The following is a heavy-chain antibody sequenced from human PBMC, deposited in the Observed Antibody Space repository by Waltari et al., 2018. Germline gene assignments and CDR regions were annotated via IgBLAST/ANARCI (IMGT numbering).Heavy chain of an antibody. Sequence: QVQLVQSGAEVKKPGSSVKVSCKASGGTFSSYAISWVRQAPGQGLEWMGGISPIFGPANYAQKCQGRVTITADESTSTAYMELSSLRSEDTAVYYCARVVGYNYRYYYYGMDVWGQGTTVTVSS. V-gene: IGHV1-69*01. CDR3: ARVVGYNYRYYYYGMDV. J-gene: IGHJ6*02. D-gene: IGHD5-12*01. CDR2: ISPIFGPA. CDR1: GGTFSSYA.